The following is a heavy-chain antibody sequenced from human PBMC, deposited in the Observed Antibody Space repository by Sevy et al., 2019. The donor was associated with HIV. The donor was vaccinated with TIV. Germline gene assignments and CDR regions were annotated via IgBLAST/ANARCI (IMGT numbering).Heavy chain of an antibody. V-gene: IGHV3-74*01. CDR2: INTDGKII. Sequence: GGSLRLSCAASGFTFTSDYMHWVRQPPGKGLVWVSHINTDGKIIRYAGFMKGLFTTSRDNAKNTLYLQMNSLRAGETAVYYCARGSRGTFGSWGQGTLVTVSS. J-gene: IGHJ4*02. CDR3: ARGSRGTFGS. CDR1: GFTFTSDY. D-gene: IGHD1-26*01.